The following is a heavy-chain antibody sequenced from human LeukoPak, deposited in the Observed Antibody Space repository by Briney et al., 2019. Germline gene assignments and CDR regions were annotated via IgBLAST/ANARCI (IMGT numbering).Heavy chain of an antibody. D-gene: IGHD3-22*01. V-gene: IGHV3-21*01. CDR3: ARPDNYYDSSGYYYDY. Sequence: PGGSLRLSCAASGFTFSSYSMNWVRQAPGNGLEWDSSISSSSRYIYYADSVKGRFTISRDNAKNSLYLQMNSLRAEDTAVYYCARPDNYYDSSGYYYDYWGQGTLVTVSS. CDR1: GFTFSSYS. CDR2: ISSSSRYI. J-gene: IGHJ4*02.